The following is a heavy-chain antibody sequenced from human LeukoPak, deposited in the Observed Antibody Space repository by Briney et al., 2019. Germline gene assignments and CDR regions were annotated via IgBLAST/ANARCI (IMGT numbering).Heavy chain of an antibody. CDR2: ISAYNGNT. D-gene: IGHD2-2*01. Sequence: GASVKVSCTASGYTFTSYGISWVRQAPGQGLEWMGWISAYNGNTNYAQKLQGRVTMTTDTSTSTAYMELRSLRSDDTAVYYCARDSGYCSSTSCSYYYYYYGMDVWGQGTTVTVSS. V-gene: IGHV1-18*01. CDR3: ARDSGYCSSTSCSYYYYYYGMDV. J-gene: IGHJ6*02. CDR1: GYTFTSYG.